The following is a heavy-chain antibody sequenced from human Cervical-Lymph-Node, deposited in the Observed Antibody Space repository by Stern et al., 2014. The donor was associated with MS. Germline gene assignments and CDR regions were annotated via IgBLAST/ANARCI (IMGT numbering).Heavy chain of an antibody. CDR1: GGTFINYA. D-gene: IGHD2/OR15-2a*01. Sequence: QVQLVQSGVEVRKPGSSVKVSCQASGGTFINYAFSWLRQDPRQGLEWMGGIVPICGTAEYSPKFQCRLTIPADESSSTAYRELSSLRSEDTAMYYCARHGERVYFCYYDMDVWGQGTSVTVSS. V-gene: IGHV1-69*01. J-gene: IGHJ6*02. CDR3: ARHGERVYFCYYDMDV. CDR2: IVPICGTA.